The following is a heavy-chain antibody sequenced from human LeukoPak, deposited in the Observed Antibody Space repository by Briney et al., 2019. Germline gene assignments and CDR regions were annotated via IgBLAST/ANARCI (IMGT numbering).Heavy chain of an antibody. CDR3: ARGRVGARAEYFQH. J-gene: IGHJ1*01. Sequence: PGGSLRPSCAASGFTFSSYEMNWVRQAPGKGLEWVSYISSSGTTIYYADSVKGRFTISRDNAKNSLYLQMNSLRAEDTAVYYCARGRVGARAEYFQHWGQGTLVTVSS. V-gene: IGHV3-48*03. D-gene: IGHD1-26*01. CDR1: GFTFSSYE. CDR2: ISSSGTTI.